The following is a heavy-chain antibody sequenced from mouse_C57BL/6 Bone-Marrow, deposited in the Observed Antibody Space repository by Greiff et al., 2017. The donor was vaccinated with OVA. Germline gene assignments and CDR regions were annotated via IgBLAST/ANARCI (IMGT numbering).Heavy chain of an antibody. D-gene: IGHD3-2*02. CDR3: LQLSLYYLGY. V-gene: IGHV1-82*01. CDR1: GYAFSSSW. CDR2: IYPGDGDT. Sequence: QVQLQQSGPELVKPGASVTISCTASGYAFSSSWMNWVKQRPGKGLEWIGRIYPGDGDTNYNGKFKGKATRTADKSSSTAYMQLSSLTSEDSAVYFCLQLSLYYLGYWGQGTTLTVSS. J-gene: IGHJ2*01.